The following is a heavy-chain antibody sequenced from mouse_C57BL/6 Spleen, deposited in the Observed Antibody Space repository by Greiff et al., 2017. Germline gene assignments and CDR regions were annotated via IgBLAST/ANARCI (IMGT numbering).Heavy chain of an antibody. J-gene: IGHJ1*03. D-gene: IGHD2-3*01. V-gene: IGHV1-55*01. CDR2: IYPGSGST. Sequence: QVQLQQPGAELVKPGASVKMSCKASGYTFTSYWITWVKQRPGQGLEWIGDIYPGSGSTNYNEKFKSKATLTVDTSSSTAYMQPSSLTSEDSAVYYCARRDDGYLYWYFDVWGTGTTVTVSS. CDR3: ARRDDGYLYWYFDV. CDR1: GYTFTSYW.